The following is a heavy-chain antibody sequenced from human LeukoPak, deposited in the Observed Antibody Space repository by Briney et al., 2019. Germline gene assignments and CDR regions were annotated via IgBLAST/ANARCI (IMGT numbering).Heavy chain of an antibody. CDR1: GFTFDNYR. Sequence: GGSLRLSCAGSGFTFDNYRMNWVRQAPGKGLEWLSYISTISSNIVYSDSVKGRFTISRDNSKNTLYLQMNSLRAEDTAVYYCARDGPDGYSSSWPGGSLLWIWGQGTMVTVSS. CDR3: ARDGPDGYSSSWPGGSLLWI. J-gene: IGHJ3*02. V-gene: IGHV3-48*01. CDR2: ISTISSNI. D-gene: IGHD6-13*01.